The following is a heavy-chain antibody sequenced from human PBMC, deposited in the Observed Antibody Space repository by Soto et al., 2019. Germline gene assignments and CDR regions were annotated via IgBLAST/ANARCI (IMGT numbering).Heavy chain of an antibody. D-gene: IGHD2-2*01. Sequence: PGESLKISCKGSGYSFTSYWIGWVRQMPGKGLEWMGIIYPGDSDTRYSPSFQGQVTISADKSISTAYLQWSSLKASDTAMYYCARHGCSSTSCPYYYYYGMDVWGQGTTGTV. CDR1: GYSFTSYW. CDR2: IYPGDSDT. CDR3: ARHGCSSTSCPYYYYYGMDV. J-gene: IGHJ6*02. V-gene: IGHV5-51*01.